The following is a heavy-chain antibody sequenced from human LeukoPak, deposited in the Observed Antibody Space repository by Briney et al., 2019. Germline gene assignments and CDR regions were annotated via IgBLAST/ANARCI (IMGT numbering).Heavy chain of an antibody. CDR3: ARVARRNYGYDY. D-gene: IGHD4-11*01. V-gene: IGHV1-69*13. Sequence: ASVKVSCKASGGTFSSYAISWVRQAPGQGLEWMGGIIPIFGTANYAQKFQGRVTITADESTSTAYMELSSLRSEDTAVYYCARVARRNYGYDYWGQGTLVTVSS. CDR2: IIPIFGTA. CDR1: GGTFSSYA. J-gene: IGHJ4*02.